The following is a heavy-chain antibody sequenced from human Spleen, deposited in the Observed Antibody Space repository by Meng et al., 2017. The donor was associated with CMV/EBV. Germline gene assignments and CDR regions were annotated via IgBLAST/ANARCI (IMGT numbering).Heavy chain of an antibody. V-gene: IGHV1-2*02. CDR3: ARDRTQLWPRGPLDY. CDR1: GYTFTGYY. D-gene: IGHD5-18*01. CDR2: INPNSGGT. Sequence: QVQLVQAGGEVKKPGASVKVSCKASGYTFTGYYMHWVRQAPGQGLEWMGWINPNSGGTNYAQKFQGRVTMTRDTSISTAYMELSRLRSDDTAVYYCARDRTQLWPRGPLDYWGQGTLVTVSS. J-gene: IGHJ4*02.